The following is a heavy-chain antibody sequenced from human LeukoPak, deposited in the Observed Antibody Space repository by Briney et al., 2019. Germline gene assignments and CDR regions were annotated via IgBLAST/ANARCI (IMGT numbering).Heavy chain of an antibody. CDR1: GFTFDDYA. V-gene: IGHV3-9*01. CDR2: ISWNSGSI. D-gene: IGHD3-9*01. Sequence: PGRSLRLSCAASGFTFDDYAMHWVRQAPGKGLEWVSGISWNSGSIGYADSVKGRFTISRENAKNSLYLQMNSLRAEDTALYYCAKDTSTWGDILTGSFDYWGQGTLVTVSS. J-gene: IGHJ4*02. CDR3: AKDTSTWGDILTGSFDY.